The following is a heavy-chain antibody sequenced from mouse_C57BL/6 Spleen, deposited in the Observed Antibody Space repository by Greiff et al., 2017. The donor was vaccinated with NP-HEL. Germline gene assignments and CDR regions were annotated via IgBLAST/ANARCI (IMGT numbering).Heavy chain of an antibody. V-gene: IGHV1-55*01. CDR3: ARSYYGSPYWYFDV. CDR2: IYPGSGST. D-gene: IGHD1-1*01. J-gene: IGHJ1*03. Sequence: VKLMESGAELVKPGASVKMSCKASGYTFTSYWITWVKQRPGQGLEWIGDIYPGSGSTNYNEKFKSKATLTVDTSSSTAYMQLSSLTSEDSAVYYCARSYYGSPYWYFDVWGTGTTVTVSS. CDR1: GYTFTSYW.